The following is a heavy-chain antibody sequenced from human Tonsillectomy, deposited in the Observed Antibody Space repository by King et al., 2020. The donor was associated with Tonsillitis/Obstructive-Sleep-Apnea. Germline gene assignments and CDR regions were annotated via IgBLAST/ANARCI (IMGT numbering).Heavy chain of an antibody. CDR2: INPNSGGT. CDR3: ARGGDAQKVAYYYYYMDV. CDR1: GYTFTGYY. Sequence: VQLVESGAEVKKPGASVKVSCKASGYTFTGYYMHWVRQAPGQGLEWMGWINPNSGGTNYAQKFQGLYPMTRDTSISTAYMELSRLRSDDTAWYYCARGGDAQKVAYYYYYMDVWGKGTTVTVSS. V-gene: IGHV1-2*04. D-gene: IGHD2-21*02. J-gene: IGHJ6*03.